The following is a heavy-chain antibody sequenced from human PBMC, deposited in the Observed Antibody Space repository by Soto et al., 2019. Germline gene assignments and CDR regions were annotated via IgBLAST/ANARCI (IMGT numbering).Heavy chain of an antibody. CDR1: GFTFSSYA. CDR2: ISYDGSNK. Sequence: GGSLRLSCAASGFTFSSYAMHWVRQAPGKGLERVAVISYDGSNKYYADSVKGRFTISRDNSKNTLYLQMNSLRAEDTAVYYCARDSDGEFDYWGQGTLVTVSS. CDR3: ARDSDGEFDY. J-gene: IGHJ4*02. V-gene: IGHV3-30-3*01. D-gene: IGHD3-10*01.